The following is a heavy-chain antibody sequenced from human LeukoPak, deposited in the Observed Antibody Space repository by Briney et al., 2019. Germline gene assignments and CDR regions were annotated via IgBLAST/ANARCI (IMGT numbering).Heavy chain of an antibody. CDR2: ISYDGSNK. D-gene: IGHD4-23*01. Sequence: GRSLILSCAASGFTFSSYAMHWVRQAPGKGLEWVAVISYDGSNKYYADSVKGRFTISRDNSKNTLYLQMNSLRAEDTAVYYCARGGDYGGNSDAFDIWGQGTMVTVSS. CDR3: ARGGDYGGNSDAFDI. V-gene: IGHV3-30-3*01. J-gene: IGHJ3*02. CDR1: GFTFSSYA.